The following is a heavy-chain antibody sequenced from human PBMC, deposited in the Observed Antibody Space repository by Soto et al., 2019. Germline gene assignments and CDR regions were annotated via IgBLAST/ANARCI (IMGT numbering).Heavy chain of an antibody. V-gene: IGHV4-31*02. D-gene: IGHD3-3*01. CDR2: IYYSGST. Sequence: KGLEWIGYIYYSGSTYYNPSLKSRVTISVDTSKNQFSLKLSSVTAADTAVYYCARDLPYYDFSPYAFDIWGQGTMVTVSS. J-gene: IGHJ3*02. CDR3: ARDLPYYDFSPYAFDI.